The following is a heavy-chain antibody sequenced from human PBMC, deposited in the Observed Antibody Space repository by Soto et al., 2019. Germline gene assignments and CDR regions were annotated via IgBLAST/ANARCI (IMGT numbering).Heavy chain of an antibody. CDR1: GFTFNNYS. CDR2: ISSSSSTI. CDR3: ARDKGRSPLDY. D-gene: IGHD2-15*01. V-gene: IGHV3-48*01. J-gene: IGHJ4*02. Sequence: EVQLVESGGGLVQPGGSLRLSCAASGFTFNNYSMNWVRQAPGKGLEWVSYISSSSSTIYSADSVKGRFTISRDNAKNSLSLQLNRLRAEDTAVYYCARDKGRSPLDYWGQGTLVTVSS.